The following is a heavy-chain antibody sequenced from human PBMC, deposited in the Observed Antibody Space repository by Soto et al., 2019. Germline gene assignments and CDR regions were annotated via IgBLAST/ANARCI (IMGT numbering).Heavy chain of an antibody. Sequence: GESLKISCAASGFTFSTYALSWVRQAPGKGLEWVSAISANGQGIYYADSVRGRFTISRDNSKNTIFLHMDSLRAEDTAVYYCAEDRNYPRDQFHYWGQGTLVAVSS. CDR1: GFTFSTYA. J-gene: IGHJ4*02. D-gene: IGHD1-7*01. CDR2: ISANGQGI. CDR3: AEDRNYPRDQFHY. V-gene: IGHV3-23*01.